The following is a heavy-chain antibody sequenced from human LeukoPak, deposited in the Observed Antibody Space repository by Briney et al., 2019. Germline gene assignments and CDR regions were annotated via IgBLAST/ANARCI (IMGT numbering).Heavy chain of an antibody. CDR3: ARDDSRFDYYGMDV. CDR1: GFTFSSYS. J-gene: IGHJ6*02. Sequence: GGSLRLSCAASGFTFSSYSMNWVRQAPGKGLEWVSYISSSGSTIYYADSVKGRFTISRDNAKNSLYLQMNSLRAEDTAVYYCARDDSRFDYYGMDVWGQGTTVTVSS. V-gene: IGHV3-48*04. D-gene: IGHD3-16*01. CDR2: ISSSGSTI.